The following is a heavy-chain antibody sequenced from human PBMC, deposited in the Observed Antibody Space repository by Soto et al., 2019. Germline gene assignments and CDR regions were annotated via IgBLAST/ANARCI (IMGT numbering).Heavy chain of an antibody. D-gene: IGHD3-22*01. CDR1: GLTFSSFE. V-gene: IGHV3-48*03. Sequence: PGGSLRLSCEVSGLTFSSFEMDWVRQAAWKGPEWISYISRGATTTYYADSVRGRFTISRDDAENSVFLQMDSLRVEDTAIYFCATRSNDYYFYCGQGTLVADSS. J-gene: IGHJ4*02. CDR2: ISRGATTT. CDR3: ATRSNDYYFY.